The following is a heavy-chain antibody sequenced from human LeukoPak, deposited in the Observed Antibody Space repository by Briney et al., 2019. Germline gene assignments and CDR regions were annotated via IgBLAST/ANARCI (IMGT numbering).Heavy chain of an antibody. D-gene: IGHD6-13*01. CDR3: ARDRDYSSSCPDY. CDR1: GFIFSDYY. V-gene: IGHV3-11*01. J-gene: IGHJ4*02. Sequence: PGGSLRLSCAASGFIFSDYYMSWIRQAPGKGLEWVSYISSSGSTIYYADSVKGRFTISRDNGKNSLFLHMNGLRAEDTAVYYCARDRDYSSSCPDYWGQGTLVTVSS. CDR2: ISSSGSTI.